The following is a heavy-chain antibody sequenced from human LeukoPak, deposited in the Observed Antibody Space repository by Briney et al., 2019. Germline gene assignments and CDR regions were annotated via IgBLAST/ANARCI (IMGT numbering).Heavy chain of an antibody. V-gene: IGHV1-8*03. Sequence: ASVKVSCKASGYTFTSYDINWVRQATGQGLEWMGRMNPNSGNTGYAQKFQGRVTITRNTSISTAYMELSSLRSEDTAVYYCARGSSSSWYEMDAFDIWGQGTMVTVSS. CDR2: MNPNSGNT. D-gene: IGHD6-13*01. CDR3: ARGSSSSWYEMDAFDI. J-gene: IGHJ3*02. CDR1: GYTFTSYD.